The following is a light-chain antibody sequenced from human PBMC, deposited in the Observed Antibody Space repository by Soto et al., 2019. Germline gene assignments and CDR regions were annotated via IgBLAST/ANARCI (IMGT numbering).Light chain of an antibody. V-gene: IGKV1-9*01. J-gene: IGKJ2*01. CDR1: QGISSC. CDR3: QQLNSYPRT. Sequence: DIQLTQSPSFLSASVGDRVTITCRASQGISSCLAWYQQKPGKAPNLLIYAASTLQSGVPSRFSGSGSGTEFTLTISSLQPEDFATYFCQQLNSYPRTFGQGTKLEI. CDR2: AAS.